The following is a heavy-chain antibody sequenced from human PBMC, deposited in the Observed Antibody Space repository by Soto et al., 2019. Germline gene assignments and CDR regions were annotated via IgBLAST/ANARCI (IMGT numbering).Heavy chain of an antibody. V-gene: IGHV1-69*13. CDR1: GGTFSSYA. CDR3: ARGLTSIAAAEFYYFDY. CDR2: IIPIFGTT. J-gene: IGHJ4*02. Sequence: GASVKVSCKASGGTFSSYAISWVRQAPGQGLEWMGGIIPIFGTTNYAQKFQGRVTITADESTSTAYMELSSLRSEDTAVYYCARGLTSIAAAEFYYFDYWGQGTLVTVSS. D-gene: IGHD6-13*01.